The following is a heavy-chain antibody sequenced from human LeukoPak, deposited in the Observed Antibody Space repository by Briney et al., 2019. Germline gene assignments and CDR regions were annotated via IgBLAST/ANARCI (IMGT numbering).Heavy chain of an antibody. Sequence: ASVKVFCKVSGYTLTELSMHWVPQASRKGLECMGGFDPEDGETIYAQKFQGRVTMTEDTSTDTAYMELSSLRSEDTAVYYCAKYSSSWYFGVDIWGQGTMVTVSS. D-gene: IGHD6-13*01. J-gene: IGHJ3*02. CDR2: FDPEDGET. V-gene: IGHV1-24*01. CDR3: AKYSSSWYFGVDI. CDR1: GYTLTELS.